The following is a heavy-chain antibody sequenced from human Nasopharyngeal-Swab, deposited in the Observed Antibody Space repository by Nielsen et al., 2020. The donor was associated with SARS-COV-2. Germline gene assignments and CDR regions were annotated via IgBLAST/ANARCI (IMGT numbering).Heavy chain of an antibody. CDR3: ARDLGDSSGYFSFNYYYYGMDV. CDR1: GFTFSSYS. V-gene: IGHV3-21*01. J-gene: IGHJ6*02. CDR2: ISSSSSYI. Sequence: GGSLRLSCAASGFTFSSYSMNWVRQAPGKGLEWVSSISSSSSYIYYADSVKGRFTISRDNAKNSLYLQMSSLRAEDTAVYYCARDLGDSSGYFSFNYYYYGMDVWGQGTTVTVSS. D-gene: IGHD3-22*01.